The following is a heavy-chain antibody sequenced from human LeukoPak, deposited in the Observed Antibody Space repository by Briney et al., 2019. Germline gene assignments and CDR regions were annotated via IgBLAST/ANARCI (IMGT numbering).Heavy chain of an antibody. Sequence: SVKVSCKASGGTFSSYAISWVRQAPGQGLEWMGGIIPIFGTANYAQKFQGRVTITTDESTSTAYMELSSLRSEDTAVYYCASLSDFWSGHYYYYHMDVWGKGTTVTVSS. V-gene: IGHV1-69*05. CDR3: ASLSDFWSGHYYYYHMDV. D-gene: IGHD3-3*01. CDR2: IIPIFGTA. CDR1: GGTFSSYA. J-gene: IGHJ6*03.